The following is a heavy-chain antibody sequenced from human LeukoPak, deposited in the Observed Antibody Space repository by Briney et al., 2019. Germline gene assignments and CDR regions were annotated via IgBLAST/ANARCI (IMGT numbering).Heavy chain of an antibody. D-gene: IGHD3-22*01. V-gene: IGHV3-7*02. Sequence: PGGSLRLSCTASGFSFSTFWMSWVRQAPGKGLEWVASIIQDGSQKYYVDSVKGRFTISRDNAKNSLYLQMNSLRAEDTAVYYCARGWVPSDITLNWGQGTMVTVSS. J-gene: IGHJ3*01. CDR2: IIQDGSQK. CDR1: GFSFSTFW. CDR3: ARGWVPSDITLN.